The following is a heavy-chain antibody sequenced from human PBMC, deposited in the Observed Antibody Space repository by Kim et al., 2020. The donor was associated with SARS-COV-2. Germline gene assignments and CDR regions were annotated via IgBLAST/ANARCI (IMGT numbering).Heavy chain of an antibody. D-gene: IGHD1-26*01. J-gene: IGHJ4*02. CDR2: EEGET. CDR3: ATVGLGD. V-gene: IGHV1-24*01. Sequence: EEGETIYAQKFQGRVTMTEETSTDTAEMELSSLRAEDTAVYYCATVGLGDWGQGTLVTVSS.